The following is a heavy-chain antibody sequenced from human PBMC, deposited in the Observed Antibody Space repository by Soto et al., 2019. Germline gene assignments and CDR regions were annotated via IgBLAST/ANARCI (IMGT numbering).Heavy chain of an antibody. D-gene: IGHD3-10*01. CDR3: AKAELIGELPYYYYGMDV. CDR2: IYYSGST. V-gene: IGHV4-59*08. CDR1: GGSISSYY. J-gene: IGHJ6*02. Sequence: PSETLSLTCTVSGGSISSYYWSWIRQPPGKGLEWIGYIYYSGSTNYNPSLKSRVTISVDTSKNQFSLKLSSVTAADTAVYYCAKAELIGELPYYYYGMDVWGQGTTVTVSS.